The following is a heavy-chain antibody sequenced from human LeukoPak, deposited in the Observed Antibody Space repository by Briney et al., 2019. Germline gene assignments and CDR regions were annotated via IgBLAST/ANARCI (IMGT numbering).Heavy chain of an antibody. V-gene: IGHV1-18*01. D-gene: IGHD1-26*01. CDR2: ISAYNGNT. CDR3: ARGPYSGSYYDYFDY. Sequence: ASVKVSCKASGYTFTSYGISWVRQAPGQGLEWMGWISAYNGNTNYAQKLQGRVTMTTDTSTSTAYMELRSLRSDDTAVYYCARGPYSGSYYDYFDYWGQGTLVTVSS. CDR1: GYTFTSYG. J-gene: IGHJ4*02.